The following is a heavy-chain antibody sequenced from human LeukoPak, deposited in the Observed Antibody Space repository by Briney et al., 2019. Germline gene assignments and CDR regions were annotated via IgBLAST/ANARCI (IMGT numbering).Heavy chain of an antibody. J-gene: IGHJ6*03. V-gene: IGHV1-18*01. D-gene: IGHD2-15*01. Sequence: ASVKVSCKASGYTFTSYGISWVRQAPGQELEWMGWISAYNGNTNYAQKLQGRVTMTTDTSTSTAYMELRSLRSDDTAVYYCARFYCSGGSCFHYYYYYMDVWGKGTTVTVSS. CDR1: GYTFTSYG. CDR2: ISAYNGNT. CDR3: ARFYCSGGSCFHYYYYYMDV.